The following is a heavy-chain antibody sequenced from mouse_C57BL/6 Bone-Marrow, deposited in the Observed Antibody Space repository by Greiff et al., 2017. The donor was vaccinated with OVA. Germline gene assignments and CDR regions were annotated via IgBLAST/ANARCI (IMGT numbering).Heavy chain of an antibody. CDR3: ARADYYGSSYGFDY. CDR1: GFTFSSYA. J-gene: IGHJ2*01. D-gene: IGHD1-1*01. CDR2: ISDGGSYT. V-gene: IGHV5-4*01. Sequence: EVQLQESGGGLVKPGGSLKLSCAASGFTFSSYAMSWVRQTPEKRLEWVATISDGGSYTYYPDNVKGRFTISRDNAKNNLYLQMSHLKSEDTAMYYCARADYYGSSYGFDYWGQGTTLTVSS.